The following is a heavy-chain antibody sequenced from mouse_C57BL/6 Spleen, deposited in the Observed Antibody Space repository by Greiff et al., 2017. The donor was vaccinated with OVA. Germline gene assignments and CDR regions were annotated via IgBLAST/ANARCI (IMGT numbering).Heavy chain of an antibody. D-gene: IGHD4-1*01. CDR3: ALTGTRAMDY. V-gene: IGHV3-6*01. Sequence: EVQLQESGPGLVKPSQSLSLTCSVTGYSITSGYYWNWIRQFPGNKLEWMGYISYDGSNNYNPSLKNRISITRDTSKNQCFLKLNSVTTEDTATYYCALTGTRAMDYWGQGTSVTVSS. J-gene: IGHJ4*01. CDR2: ISYDGSN. CDR1: GYSITSGYY.